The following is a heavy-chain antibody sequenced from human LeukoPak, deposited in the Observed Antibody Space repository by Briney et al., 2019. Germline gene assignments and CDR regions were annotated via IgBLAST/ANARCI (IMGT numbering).Heavy chain of an antibody. CDR3: ARSGGIVGATTDY. D-gene: IGHD1-26*01. CDR2: IYYSGST. Sequence: SETLSLTCTVSGGSISSSSYYWGWIRQPRGKGLEWLGSIYYSGSTYYNPSLKRRVTISVDTSKNQFSLKLSSVTAADTAVYYCARSGGIVGATTDYWGQGTLVTVSS. V-gene: IGHV4-39*07. CDR1: GGSISSSSYY. J-gene: IGHJ4*02.